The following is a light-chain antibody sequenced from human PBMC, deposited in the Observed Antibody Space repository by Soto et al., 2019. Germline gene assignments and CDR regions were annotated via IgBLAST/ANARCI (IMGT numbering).Light chain of an antibody. CDR2: DVS. Sequence: QPALAEPASMSGSPVQSITISCTGTSSDVGGYNYVSWYQQHPGKAPKLMIYDVSNRPSGVSNRFSGSKSGNTASLTISGLQAEDEADYYCSSYTSSSTLVFGTGTKVTVL. J-gene: IGLJ1*01. CDR3: SSYTSSSTLV. V-gene: IGLV2-14*01. CDR1: SSDVGGYNY.